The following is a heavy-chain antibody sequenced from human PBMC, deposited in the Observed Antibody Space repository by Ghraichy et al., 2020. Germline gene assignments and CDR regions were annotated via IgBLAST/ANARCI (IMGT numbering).Heavy chain of an antibody. J-gene: IGHJ4*02. V-gene: IGHV3-11*01. Sequence: GGSLSLSCAASGFTFSDYYMSWIRRAQGKGLEWVSYISIRDSTIYYADSVKGRFTISRDNAKNSLYLQMNSLRAEDTAVYYCARDGASSGHYDYWGQGTLVTVSS. CDR3: ARDGASSGHYDY. D-gene: IGHD3-22*01. CDR1: GFTFSDYY. CDR2: ISIRDSTI.